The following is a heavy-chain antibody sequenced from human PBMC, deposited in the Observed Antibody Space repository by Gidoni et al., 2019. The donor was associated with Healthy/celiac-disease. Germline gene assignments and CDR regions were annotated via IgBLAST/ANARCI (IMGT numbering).Heavy chain of an antibody. J-gene: IGHJ3*02. V-gene: IGHV4-59*01. CDR3: ARDAAAGDAFDI. CDR1: GGSISSYY. CDR2: IYYSGST. D-gene: IGHD6-13*01. Sequence: QVQLQESGPGLGKPSETRSLTCTVSGGSISSYYGSWIRQPPGKGLEWIGYIYYSGSTNYTPSLKSRVTISVDTSKNQFSLKLSSVTAADTAVYYCARDAAAGDAFDIWGQGTMVTVSS.